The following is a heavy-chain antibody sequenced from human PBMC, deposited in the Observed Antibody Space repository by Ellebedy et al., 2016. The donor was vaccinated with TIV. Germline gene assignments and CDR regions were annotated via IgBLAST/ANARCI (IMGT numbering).Heavy chain of an antibody. CDR3: ARDSSGYYYTVGAFDI. J-gene: IGHJ3*02. CDR1: GYIFTSYD. Sequence: AASVKVSCKASGYIFTSYDISRVRRATGQGLEWMGWMNPNSGNTGYAQKFQGRVTMTRNTSISTAYMELSSLRSEDTAVYYCARDSSGYYYTVGAFDIWGQGTMVTVSS. V-gene: IGHV1-8*01. CDR2: MNPNSGNT. D-gene: IGHD3-22*01.